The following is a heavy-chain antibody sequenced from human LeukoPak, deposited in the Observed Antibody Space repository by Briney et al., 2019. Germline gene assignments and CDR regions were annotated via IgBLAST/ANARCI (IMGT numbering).Heavy chain of an antibody. Sequence: SETLSLTCTVSGGSNSSYYWSWIRQPPGKGLEWIGYIYYSGSTNYNPSLKSRVTISVDTSKNQFSLKLSSVTAADTAVYYCARGDTMILDYWGQGTLVTVSS. CDR3: ARGDTMILDY. D-gene: IGHD3-22*01. J-gene: IGHJ4*02. CDR1: GGSNSSYY. V-gene: IGHV4-59*01. CDR2: IYYSGST.